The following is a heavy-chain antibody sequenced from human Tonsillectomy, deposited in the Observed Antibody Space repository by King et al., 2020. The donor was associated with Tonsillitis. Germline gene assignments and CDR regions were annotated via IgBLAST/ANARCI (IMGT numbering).Heavy chain of an antibody. J-gene: IGHJ3*02. Sequence: VQLVESGGGLVQPGRSLRLSCAASGFTFDDYAMHWVRQAPGKGLEWVSGISWNSGSIGYADSVKGRFTISRDNAKKSLYLQMNSLRAEDTALYYCAKAILGYCSGGSCYGWGAFDIWGRGTMVTVSS. CDR2: ISWNSGSI. CDR3: AKAILGYCSGGSCYGWGAFDI. CDR1: GFTFDDYA. V-gene: IGHV3-9*01. D-gene: IGHD2-15*01.